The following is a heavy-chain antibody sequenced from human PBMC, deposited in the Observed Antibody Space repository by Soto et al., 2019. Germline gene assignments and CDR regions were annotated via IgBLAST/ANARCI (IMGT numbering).Heavy chain of an antibody. Sequence: ASVKVSCKASGYTFTSYGIQWVRQAPGQRLEWMGWINAGNGNTKYSQKFQGRVTITRDTSASTAYMELSSLRSEDTAVYYCARSPFYYYGMDVWGQGTTVTVSS. J-gene: IGHJ6*02. CDR1: GYTFTSYG. CDR2: INAGNGNT. V-gene: IGHV1-3*01. CDR3: ARSPFYYYGMDV.